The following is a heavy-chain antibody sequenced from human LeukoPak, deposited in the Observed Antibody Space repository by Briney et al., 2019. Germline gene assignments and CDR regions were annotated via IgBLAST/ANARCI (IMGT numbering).Heavy chain of an antibody. J-gene: IGHJ3*02. CDR2: ISYSGST. D-gene: IGHD3-9*01. CDR3: ARADLNILTGYYDAFDI. Sequence: SETLSLTCTVSGGSLSSYYWSWIRQPPGKGLEWIGYISYSGSTNYNPSLKSRVTISVDTSKNQFSLKLSSVTAADTAVYYCARADLNILTGYYDAFDIWGQGTMVTVSS. V-gene: IGHV4-59*01. CDR1: GGSLSSYY.